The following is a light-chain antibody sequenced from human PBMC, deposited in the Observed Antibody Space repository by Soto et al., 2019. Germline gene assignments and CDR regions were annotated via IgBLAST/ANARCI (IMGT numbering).Light chain of an antibody. V-gene: IGKV3-11*01. CDR3: QQRGNWPRT. J-gene: IGKJ5*01. Sequence: EIVLTQSPATLSLSPGERATLSCRASQSVSSYLAWYQQKPGQAPRLLIYDASNRATGIPDRFSGSGSGTDFTLTISSLEPEDFAFYYCQQRGNWPRTFGQGTRLEIK. CDR2: DAS. CDR1: QSVSSY.